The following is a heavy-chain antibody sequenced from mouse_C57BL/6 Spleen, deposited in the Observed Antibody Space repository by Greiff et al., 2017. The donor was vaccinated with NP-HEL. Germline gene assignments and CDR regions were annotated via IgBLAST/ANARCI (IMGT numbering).Heavy chain of an antibody. CDR3: ARRGAYYDRLAWFAY. Sequence: QVQLQQPGAELVKPGASVKMSCKASGYTFTSYWITWVKQRPGQGLEWIGDIYPGSGSTNYNEKFKSKATLTVDTSSSTAYMQLSSLTSEDSAVDYWARRGAYYDRLAWFAYWGQGTLVTVSA. J-gene: IGHJ3*01. CDR2: IYPGSGST. CDR1: GYTFTSYW. V-gene: IGHV1-55*01. D-gene: IGHD2-4*01.